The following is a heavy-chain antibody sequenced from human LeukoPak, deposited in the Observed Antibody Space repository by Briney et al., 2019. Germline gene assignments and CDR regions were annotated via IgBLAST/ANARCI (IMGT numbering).Heavy chain of an antibody. Sequence: GGSLRLSCTASGFTFTNAWMTWVRQTAGKGLEWVGRIKSKEDGGTTDFASPVKGRFTISRDDSKNTAYLQMNSLKTEDTAVYYCTSGLSVRRSNNTPVDYWGQGTLVTVSS. CDR1: GFTFTNAW. CDR3: TSGLSVRRSNNTPVDY. J-gene: IGHJ4*02. V-gene: IGHV3-15*01. D-gene: IGHD1-1*01. CDR2: IKSKEDGGTT.